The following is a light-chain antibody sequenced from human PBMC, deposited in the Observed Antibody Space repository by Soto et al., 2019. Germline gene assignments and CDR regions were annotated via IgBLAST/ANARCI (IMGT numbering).Light chain of an antibody. V-gene: IGKV3-20*01. CDR3: QQYGRSPYT. J-gene: IGKJ2*01. CDR1: QSISNSY. CDR2: AVS. Sequence: EIVLTQSPGTLSLSPGERATLSCRASQSISNSYLAWYQQKPGQAPRLLIYAVSSRATGIPDRFSGSGSGTDFTLTISRLELEDFAVYYCQQYGRSPYTFGQGTKVEIK.